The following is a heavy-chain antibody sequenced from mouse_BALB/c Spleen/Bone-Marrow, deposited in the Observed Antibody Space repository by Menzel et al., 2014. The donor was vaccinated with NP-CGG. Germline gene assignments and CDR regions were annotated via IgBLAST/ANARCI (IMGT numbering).Heavy chain of an antibody. CDR3: VRRNPYWYFDV. V-gene: IGHV10-1*02. J-gene: IGHJ1*01. D-gene: IGHD2-1*01. CDR1: GFTFNTYA. Sequence: EVKVVDSGGGLVQPKGSLKLSCAASGFTFNTYAMNWVRQAPGKGLEWVARIRSKSNNYATYYADSVKDRFTISRDDSQSMLYLQMNNLKTEDTAMYYCVRRNPYWYFDVWGAGTTVTVSS. CDR2: IRSKSNNYAT.